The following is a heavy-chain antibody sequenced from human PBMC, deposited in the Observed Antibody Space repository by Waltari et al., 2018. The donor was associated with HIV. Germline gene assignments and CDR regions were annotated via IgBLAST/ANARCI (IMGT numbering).Heavy chain of an antibody. D-gene: IGHD3-22*01. Sequence: QVHLVQSGPEVKRPGASVKISCKAYGYNFINFDFNWVRQAGGQGPEWLGWMKPNSGNTASPYIFEERVTMTRDVSTDTAYLEMSGLTPEDTAIYYCARNSSGKGNRYFYYGLDVWGQGTPVTV. V-gene: IGHV1-8*02. CDR3: ARNSSGKGNRYFYYGLDV. CDR1: GYNFINFD. J-gene: IGHJ6*02. CDR2: MKPNSGNT.